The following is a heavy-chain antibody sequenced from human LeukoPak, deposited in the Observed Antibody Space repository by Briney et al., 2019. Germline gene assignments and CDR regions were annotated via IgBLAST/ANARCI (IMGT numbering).Heavy chain of an antibody. CDR3: TRQPPYYYYMDV. Sequence: GGSLKLSCAASGLTFSGSAMHWVRQASGKGLEWVGRIRSKANSYATAYAASVKGRFTISRDDSKNTAYLQMNSLKTEDTAVYYCTRQPPYYYYMDVWGKGTTVTVSS. CDR2: IRSKANSYAT. J-gene: IGHJ6*03. CDR1: GLTFSGSA. V-gene: IGHV3-73*01.